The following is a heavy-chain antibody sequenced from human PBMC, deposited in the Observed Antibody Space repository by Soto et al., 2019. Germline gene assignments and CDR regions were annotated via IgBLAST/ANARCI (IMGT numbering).Heavy chain of an antibody. CDR3: ARRIAVAGAADYYYYGMDV. CDR2: ISSSSSTI. D-gene: IGHD6-19*01. V-gene: IGHV3-48*02. J-gene: IGHJ6*02. Sequence: GGSLRLSCAASGFTFSSYSMNWVRKAPGKGLEWVSYISSSSSTIYYADSVKGRFTISRDNAKNSLYLQMNSLRDEDTAVYYCARRIAVAGAADYYYYGMDVWGQGTTVTVSS. CDR1: GFTFSSYS.